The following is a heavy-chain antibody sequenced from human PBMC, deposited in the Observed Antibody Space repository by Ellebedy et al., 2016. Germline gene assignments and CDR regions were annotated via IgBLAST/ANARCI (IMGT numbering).Heavy chain of an antibody. CDR2: IWYDGSGK. J-gene: IGHJ5*02. D-gene: IGHD2-15*01. Sequence: GESLKISCAASGFTFSLHGMHWVRQAPGKGLEWVAVIWYDGSGKWYADSVKGRLTISRDNSKNTLYLQMNSLRAEDTAVYYCARGVGSGWFDPWGQGTLVTVSS. CDR3: ARGVGSGWFDP. V-gene: IGHV3-33*01. CDR1: GFTFSLHG.